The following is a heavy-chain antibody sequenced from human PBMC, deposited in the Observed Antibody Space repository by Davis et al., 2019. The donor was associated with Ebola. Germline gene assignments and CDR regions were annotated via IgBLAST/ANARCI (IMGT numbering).Heavy chain of an antibody. D-gene: IGHD3-22*01. J-gene: IGHJ4*02. CDR3: ARVRWTSGYYFVY. Sequence: GGSLRLSCAASGFIFSTYGMHWVRQAPGKGLEWLAFIRYDGSNKYYADSVKGRFTISRDNAKNSLYLQMNSLRAEDTAVYYCARVRWTSGYYFVYWGQGTLVTVSS. CDR1: GFIFSTYG. V-gene: IGHV3-30*02. CDR2: IRYDGSNK.